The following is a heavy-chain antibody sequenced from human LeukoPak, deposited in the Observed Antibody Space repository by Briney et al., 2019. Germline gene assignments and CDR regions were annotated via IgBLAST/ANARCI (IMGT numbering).Heavy chain of an antibody. D-gene: IGHD6-19*01. J-gene: IGHJ4*02. CDR1: GFIVSSNY. CDR3: AKSAGYSSGFDY. V-gene: IGHV3-7*01. CDR2: IKQDGSEK. Sequence: GGSLRLSCAASGFIVSSNYMSWVRQAPGEGLEWVANIKQDGSEKYYVDSVKGRFTISRDNAKNSLYLQMNSLRAEDTAVYYCAKSAGYSSGFDYWGQGTLVTVSS.